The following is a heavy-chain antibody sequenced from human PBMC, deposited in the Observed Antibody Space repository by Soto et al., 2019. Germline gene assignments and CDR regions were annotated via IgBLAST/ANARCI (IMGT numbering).Heavy chain of an antibody. CDR2: IIPIFGTA. Sequence: ASVKVSCKASGGTFSSYAISWVRQAPGQGLEWMGGIIPIFGTANYAQKFQGRVTITADESTSTAYMELSSLRSEDTAVYYCARGGIVVVVAATIDDAFEIWGQGTMVTVSS. J-gene: IGHJ3*02. CDR3: ARGGIVVVVAATIDDAFEI. D-gene: IGHD2-15*01. CDR1: GGTFSSYA. V-gene: IGHV1-69*13.